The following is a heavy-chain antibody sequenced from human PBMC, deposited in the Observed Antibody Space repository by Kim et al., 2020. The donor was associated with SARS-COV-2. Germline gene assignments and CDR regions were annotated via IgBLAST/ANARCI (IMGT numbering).Heavy chain of an antibody. J-gene: IGHJ6*01. Sequence: GGSLRLSCAASGFTFSSYGMHWVRQAPGKGLEWVAVISYDGSNKYYADSVKGRFTISRDNSKNTLYLQMNSLRAEDTAVYYCAKEELLWFGASPRYYYG. CDR3: AKEELLWFGASPRYYYG. D-gene: IGHD3-10*01. CDR2: ISYDGSNK. V-gene: IGHV3-30*18. CDR1: GFTFSSYG.